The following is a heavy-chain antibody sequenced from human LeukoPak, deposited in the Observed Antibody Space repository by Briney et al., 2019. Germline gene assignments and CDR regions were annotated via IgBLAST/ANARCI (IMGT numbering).Heavy chain of an antibody. V-gene: IGHV3-7*03. D-gene: IGHD6-13*01. CDR2: IKQDGSEK. J-gene: IGHJ4*02. CDR3: AKTGGIAAAH. Sequence: GGSLRLSCAASGFIFSSYWMSWVRQAPGKGLEWVANIKQDGSEKYYVDSVKGRFTISRDNSKNTLYLQMNSLRAEDTALYYCAKTGGIAAAHWGQGTLVTVSS. CDR1: GFIFSSYW.